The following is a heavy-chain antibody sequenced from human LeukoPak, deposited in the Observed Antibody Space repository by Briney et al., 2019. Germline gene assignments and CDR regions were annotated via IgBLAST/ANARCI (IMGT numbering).Heavy chain of an antibody. CDR2: IHTAKGHT. Sequence: ASVTVSYTDPGSTLTNYNTYWVRHTPAQALQCMRCIHTAKGHTSVVPKFQDRVTVTTDTCTNTAYMEWTRLSPDDTAIYYCAREFGHCSGDNCFYFSDSWGQGSLVTVSS. D-gene: IGHD2-15*01. V-gene: IGHV1-18*01. J-gene: IGHJ4*02. CDR1: GSTLTNYN. CDR3: AREFGHCSGDNCFYFSDS.